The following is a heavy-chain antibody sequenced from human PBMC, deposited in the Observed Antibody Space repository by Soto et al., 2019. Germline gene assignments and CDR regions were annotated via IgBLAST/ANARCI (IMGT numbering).Heavy chain of an antibody. D-gene: IGHD6-19*01. Sequence: PGGSLRLSCAASGFTFSSYAMSWVRQAPGKGLEWVSAISGSGGSTYYADSVKGRFTISSDNSKNTLYLQMNSLRAEDTAVYYCAKGLSIAVAGTFDYWGQGTLVTVSS. V-gene: IGHV3-23*01. CDR1: GFTFSSYA. CDR2: ISGSGGST. J-gene: IGHJ4*02. CDR3: AKGLSIAVAGTFDY.